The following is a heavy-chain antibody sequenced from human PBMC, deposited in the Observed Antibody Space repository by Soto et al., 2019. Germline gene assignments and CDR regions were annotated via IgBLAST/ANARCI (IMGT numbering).Heavy chain of an antibody. Sequence: PSETLSLTCNVSGGSITTTTNYWGWVRQPPGRGLEWIATIFYSGSTYYNPSLKSRVTISVDTSKNQFSLKVKSVTAADTAVYYCARHLFGVQSNAFNYWGQGTLVTVSS. CDR3: ARHLFGVQSNAFNY. V-gene: IGHV4-39*01. CDR2: IFYSGST. D-gene: IGHD3-3*01. CDR1: GGSITTTTNY. J-gene: IGHJ4*02.